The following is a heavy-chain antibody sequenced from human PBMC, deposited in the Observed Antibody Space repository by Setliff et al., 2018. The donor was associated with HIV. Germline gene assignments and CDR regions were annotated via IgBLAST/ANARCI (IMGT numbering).Heavy chain of an antibody. Sequence: NPSETLSLTCTVSGGSIRSFFWSWIRQPPGKGLEWIGHIYTSGSTNYNPSLKSRVTMSVDTSKNQFSLKLSSVTAADTAVYYCARTRSGTYYGEMTWFDPWGQGILVTVSS. J-gene: IGHJ5*02. CDR2: IYTSGST. V-gene: IGHV4-4*08. D-gene: IGHD3-10*01. CDR1: GGSIRSFF. CDR3: ARTRSGTYYGEMTWFDP.